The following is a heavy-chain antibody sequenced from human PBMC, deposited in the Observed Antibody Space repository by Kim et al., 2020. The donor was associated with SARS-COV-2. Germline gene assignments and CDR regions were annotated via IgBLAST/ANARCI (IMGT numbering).Heavy chain of an antibody. V-gene: IGHV1-3*01. D-gene: IGHD6-19*01. CDR3: ARDLAVAGTLNWFDP. J-gene: IGHJ5*02. CDR2: INAGNGNT. CDR1: GYTFTSYA. Sequence: ASVKVSCKASGYTFTSYAMHWVRQAPGQRLEWMGWINAGNGNTKYSQKFQGRVTITRDTSASTAYMELSSLRSEDTAVYYCARDLAVAGTLNWFDPWGQGTLVTVSS.